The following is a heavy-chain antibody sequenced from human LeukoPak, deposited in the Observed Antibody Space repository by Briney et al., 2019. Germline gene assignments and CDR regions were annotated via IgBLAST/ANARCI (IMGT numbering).Heavy chain of an antibody. Sequence: SETLSLTCAVYGGTFSAYYWSWIRQPPGKGLEWIGEINHSGSTTNYNPSLKSRVTISVDTSKNQFSLQLKSVTAADTAVYYCARDPPDSSGWRFRFDYWGQGTLVTVSS. CDR1: GGTFSAYY. CDR3: ARDPPDSSGWRFRFDY. V-gene: IGHV4-34*01. CDR2: INHSGSTT. J-gene: IGHJ4*02. D-gene: IGHD6-19*01.